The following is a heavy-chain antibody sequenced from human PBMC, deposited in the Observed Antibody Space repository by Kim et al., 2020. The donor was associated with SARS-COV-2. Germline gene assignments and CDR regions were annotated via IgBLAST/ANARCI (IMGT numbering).Heavy chain of an antibody. V-gene: IGHV5-51*01. D-gene: IGHD7-27*01. CDR3: ARPDWGDGSYNSDDY. CDR2: IYPGDSDT. Sequence: GESLKISCQGSGYRFTSYWIGWVRQMPGKGLEWMGMIYPGDSDTRYSPSFQGQVTISAVKSISTAYLQWASLKASDTATYYCARPDWGDGSYNSDDYWGQGTLVTVSS. CDR1: GYRFTSYW. J-gene: IGHJ4*02.